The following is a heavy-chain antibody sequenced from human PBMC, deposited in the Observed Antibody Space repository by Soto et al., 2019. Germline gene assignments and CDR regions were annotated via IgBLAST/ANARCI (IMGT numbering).Heavy chain of an antibody. V-gene: IGHV4-34*01. CDR1: GGSCSGYY. D-gene: IGHD3-22*01. Sequence: SETLSLTWAVYGGSCSGYYWSWIRQPPGKGLEWIGEINHSGSTNYNPSLKSRVTISVDTSKNQFSLKLSSVTAADTVVYYCARGDVRDSVVYYYYYGMDVWGQGTTVTVSS. CDR3: ARGDVRDSVVYYYYYGMDV. CDR2: INHSGST. J-gene: IGHJ6*02.